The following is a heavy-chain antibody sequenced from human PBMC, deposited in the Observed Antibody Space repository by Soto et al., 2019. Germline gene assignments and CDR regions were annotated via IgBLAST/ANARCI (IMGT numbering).Heavy chain of an antibody. CDR3: ARETLRDAIDI. CDR1: GLDFRSYE. Sequence: GSLRLACVASGLDFRSYEMNWVRQAPGKGLEWVSNIRANDESIYYADSVKGRVSVSRDNAKNSLFLEMNSLRVDDTAVYYCARETLRDAIDIWGQGTMVTVSS. CDR2: IRANDESI. V-gene: IGHV3-48*03. J-gene: IGHJ3*02.